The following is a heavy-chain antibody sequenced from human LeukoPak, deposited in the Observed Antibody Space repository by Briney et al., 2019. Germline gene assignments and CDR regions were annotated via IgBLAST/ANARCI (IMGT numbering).Heavy chain of an antibody. V-gene: IGHV4-4*07. J-gene: IGHJ4*02. CDR3: ARDEYYDFWSGQKGGFDY. CDR1: GGSISSYY. D-gene: IGHD3-3*01. CDR2: IYTSGST. Sequence: PSETLSLTCTGSGGSISSYYWSWIRQPAGKGLEWIGRIYTSGSTNYNPSLKSRVTMSVDTSKNQFSLKLSSVTAADTAVYYCARDEYYDFWSGQKGGFDYWGQGTLVTVSS.